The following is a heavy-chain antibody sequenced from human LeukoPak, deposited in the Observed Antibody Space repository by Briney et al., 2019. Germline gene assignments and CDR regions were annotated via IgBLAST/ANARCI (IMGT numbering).Heavy chain of an antibody. V-gene: IGHV1-18*01. CDR2: ISAYNKR. Sequence: GASVKVSCKASSYTFTSYGINWVRQAPGQGLEWMGWISAYNKRNYAQKFQGRVTMTTDTSTSTAYMELRNLRSDDTAVYYCARVSAPHDYGDYVSENWFDPWGQGTLVTVSS. CDR3: ARVSAPHDYGDYVSENWFDP. CDR1: SYTFTSYG. J-gene: IGHJ5*02. D-gene: IGHD4-17*01.